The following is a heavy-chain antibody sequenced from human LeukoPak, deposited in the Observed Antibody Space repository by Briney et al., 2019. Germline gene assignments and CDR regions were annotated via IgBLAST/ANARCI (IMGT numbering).Heavy chain of an antibody. Sequence: GGSLRLSCAASGFTFSSYGMHWVRQAPGKGLEWVAFIRYDGSNKYYADSVKGRFTISRDNSKNTLYLQMNSLRAEDTAVYYCAKDADYYYGSGNSMDVWGKGTTVTISS. CDR1: GFTFSSYG. CDR3: AKDADYYYGSGNSMDV. J-gene: IGHJ6*03. D-gene: IGHD3-10*01. V-gene: IGHV3-30*02. CDR2: IRYDGSNK.